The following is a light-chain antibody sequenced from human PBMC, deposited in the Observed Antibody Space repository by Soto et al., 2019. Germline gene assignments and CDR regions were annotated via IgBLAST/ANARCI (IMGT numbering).Light chain of an antibody. CDR3: QQYGSSPRT. CDR1: QTVSSNS. V-gene: IGKV3-20*01. CDR2: DVS. J-gene: IGKJ1*01. Sequence: TQSPSSVSASVGDRATLSCRASQTVSSNSLAWYQQKAGQAPRVLIFDVSSRATGIPDRFSGSGSGTDFTLTISRLEPEDFAVYYCQQYGSSPRTFGQGTKVDIK.